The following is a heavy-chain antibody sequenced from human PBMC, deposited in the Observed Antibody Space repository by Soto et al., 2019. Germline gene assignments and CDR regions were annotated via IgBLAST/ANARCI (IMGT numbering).Heavy chain of an antibody. CDR2: TRNKASSYTT. J-gene: IGHJ4*02. CDR1: GFSFSDYY. Sequence: EVQLVESGGGLVQPGGSLRLSCAASGFSFSDYYINWVRQAQGKGLEWVGRTRNKASSYTTDYAAFVKGRFTISRDDSKNLIYLQMNSLKTEDTAVYYCAREGSSSGPDYEYWGQGTLVTVSS. D-gene: IGHD3-22*01. V-gene: IGHV3-72*01. CDR3: AREGSSSGPDYEY.